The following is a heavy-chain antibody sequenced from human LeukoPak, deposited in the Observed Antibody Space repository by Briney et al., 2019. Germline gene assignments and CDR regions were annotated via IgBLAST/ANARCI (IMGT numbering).Heavy chain of an antibody. Sequence: ASVKVSCKASGGTFSSYAFSWVRQAPGQGREWMGWINPNCGGTNYAQKFQDRVTMTRDTSISTAYMEMIRLRADAAAVYYCAREDSYGLYFDYWGQGTLVTVSS. V-gene: IGHV1-2*02. J-gene: IGHJ4*02. D-gene: IGHD5-18*01. CDR3: AREDSYGLYFDY. CDR1: GGTFSSYA. CDR2: INPNCGGT.